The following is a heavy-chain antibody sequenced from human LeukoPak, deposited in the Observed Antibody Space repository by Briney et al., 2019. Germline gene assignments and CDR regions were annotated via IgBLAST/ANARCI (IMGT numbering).Heavy chain of an antibody. CDR3: ARDSSCWYGYYFDY. Sequence: GASVKVSCKASGGTFSSYAISWVRQAPGQGLEWMGRIIPILGIANYAQKFQGRVTITADKSTSTAYVELSSLRSEDTAVYYCARDSSCWYGYYFDYWRQGTLVTVST. CDR2: IIPILGIA. J-gene: IGHJ4*02. V-gene: IGHV1-69*04. CDR1: GGTFSSYA. D-gene: IGHD6-13*01.